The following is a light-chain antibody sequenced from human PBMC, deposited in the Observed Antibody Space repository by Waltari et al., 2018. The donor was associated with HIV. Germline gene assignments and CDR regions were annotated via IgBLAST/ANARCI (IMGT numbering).Light chain of an antibody. Sequence: SYVLTQPPSVSVAPGAAATISCGAWNIGGKSVHWYKQQPGQAPVLVTRYNSDRPSGITDRISGSNSGHTATLTITSVEAGDVATYYCQVWDSSNEHVVFGGGTELTVL. V-gene: IGLV3-21*04. CDR2: YNS. J-gene: IGLJ3*02. CDR1: NIGGKS. CDR3: QVWDSSNEHVV.